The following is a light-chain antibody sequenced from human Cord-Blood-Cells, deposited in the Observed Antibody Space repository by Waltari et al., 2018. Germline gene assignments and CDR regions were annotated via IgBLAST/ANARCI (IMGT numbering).Light chain of an antibody. Sequence: DIQMTQSPSSLSASVGDRVTITCQASQDISNYLNWYLQKPGKAPKLLIYDASNLETGVPSRFSGSGSGTDFTFTISSLQPEDIATYYCQQYDNLPYTFGQGTKLEIK. CDR3: QQYDNLPYT. V-gene: IGKV1-33*01. CDR1: QDISNY. J-gene: IGKJ2*01. CDR2: DAS.